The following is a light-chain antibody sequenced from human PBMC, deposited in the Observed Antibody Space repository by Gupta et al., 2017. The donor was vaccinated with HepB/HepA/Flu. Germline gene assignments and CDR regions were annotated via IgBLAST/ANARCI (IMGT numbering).Light chain of an antibody. V-gene: IGLV2-8*01. CDR3: FSYAGNDNWV. Sequence: QSAPTQPPSSARSPLQSVTISCTGTSSDIGAYNLVSWYQQHPGKAPKLILYDVFQRPSGVPDRFSGSKSGNTASLTVSGLQAEDEADYYCFSYAGNDNWVFGGGTKVTVL. CDR2: DVF. CDR1: SSDIGAYNL. J-gene: IGLJ1*01.